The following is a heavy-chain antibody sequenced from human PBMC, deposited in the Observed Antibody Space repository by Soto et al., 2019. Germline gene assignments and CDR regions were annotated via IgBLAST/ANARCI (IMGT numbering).Heavy chain of an antibody. CDR3: ARRREGYYYGLDV. J-gene: IGHJ6*01. V-gene: IGHV3-74*01. Sequence: GGSLIVSCASSSFTFSSYWMYWVGQAPGKGLVWVSRINSDGSSTRYADSVKGRFSISRDNSKSTLYLQMNTLRAEDTAVYYCARRREGYYYGLDVWGQGTPVTVSS. D-gene: IGHD1-26*01. CDR2: INSDGSST. CDR1: SFTFSSYW.